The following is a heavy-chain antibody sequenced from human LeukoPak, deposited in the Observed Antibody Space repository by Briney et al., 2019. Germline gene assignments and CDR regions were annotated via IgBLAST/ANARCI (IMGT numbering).Heavy chain of an antibody. D-gene: IGHD6-19*01. J-gene: IGHJ4*02. Sequence: SVKVSCKASGGTFSSYTISWVRQAPGQGLEWMGRIIPILGIANYAQKFQGRVTIAADKSTSTAYMELSSLRSEDTAVYYCARDPLRSGWFGVPDYWGQGTLVTVSS. CDR2: IIPILGIA. CDR1: GGTFSSYT. CDR3: ARDPLRSGWFGVPDY. V-gene: IGHV1-69*04.